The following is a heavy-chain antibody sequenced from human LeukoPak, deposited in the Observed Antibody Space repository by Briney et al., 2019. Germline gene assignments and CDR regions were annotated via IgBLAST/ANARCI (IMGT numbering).Heavy chain of an antibody. J-gene: IGHJ4*02. CDR3: ARGGGLLAYCGGDCYWRSGYFDY. V-gene: IGHV1-69*13. D-gene: IGHD2-21*02. Sequence: ASVKVSFTASGGTFSSYAISWVRQAPGQGLEWMGGIIPIFGTANYAQKFQGRVTITADESTSTAYMELSSLRSEDTAVYYCARGGGLLAYCGGDCYWRSGYFDYWGQGTLVTVSS. CDR1: GGTFSSYA. CDR2: IIPIFGTA.